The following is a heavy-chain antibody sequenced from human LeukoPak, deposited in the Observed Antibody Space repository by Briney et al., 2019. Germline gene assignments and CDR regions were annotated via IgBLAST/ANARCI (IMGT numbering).Heavy chain of an antibody. CDR2: INHSGST. CDR3: ARVIEGDCSGGSCYGVVDY. D-gene: IGHD2-15*01. J-gene: IGHJ4*02. Sequence: SETLSLTCAVYGGSFSGYYWSWIRQPPGKGLEWIGEINHSGSTNYNPSLKSRVAIPVDTSKNQFSLKLSSVTAADTAVYYCARVIEGDCSGGSCYGVVDYWGQGTLVTVSS. V-gene: IGHV4-34*01. CDR1: GGSFSGYY.